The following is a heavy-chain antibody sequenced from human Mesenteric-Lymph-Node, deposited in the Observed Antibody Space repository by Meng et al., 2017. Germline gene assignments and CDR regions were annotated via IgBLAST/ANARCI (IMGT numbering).Heavy chain of an antibody. CDR3: ASTSPQFDY. J-gene: IGHJ4*02. Sequence: QVHLLESGPEVKKPGASVRVSCKASDYTFGSYGICWVRQAPGQGLEWMGWFVNYVDTYPAPKFQGRVTMTRNTSISTAYMELSSLRSEDTAVYYCASTSPQFDYWGQGTLVTRLL. V-gene: IGHV1-18*01. CDR1: DYTFGSYG. CDR2: FVNYVDT. D-gene: IGHD3-16*01.